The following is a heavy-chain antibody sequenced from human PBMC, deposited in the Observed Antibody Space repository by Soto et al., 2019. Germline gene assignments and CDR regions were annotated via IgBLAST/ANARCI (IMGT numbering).Heavy chain of an antibody. Sequence: GGSLRLSCAASGFTVSSNYMSWVRQAPGKGLEWVSVIYSGGSTYYADSVKGRFIISRDNSKNTLYLQMNSLRAEDTAVYYCARDSFPPYCSSTNCPHWFDPWGQGTLVTVSS. J-gene: IGHJ5*02. V-gene: IGHV3-66*01. CDR2: IYSGGST. D-gene: IGHD2-2*01. CDR1: GFTVSSNY. CDR3: ARDSFPPYCSSTNCPHWFDP.